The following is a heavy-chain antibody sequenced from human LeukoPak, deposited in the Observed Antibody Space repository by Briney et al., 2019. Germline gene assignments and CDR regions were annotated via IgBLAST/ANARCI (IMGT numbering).Heavy chain of an antibody. CDR3: ARGLYYYGSGDEGWFDP. D-gene: IGHD3-10*01. Sequence: ASVTVSCKASGYTFTSYAMNWVRQAPGQGLEWMGWINTNTGNPTYAQGFTGRFVFSLDTSVSTAYLQISSLKAEDTAVYYCARGLYYYGSGDEGWFDPWGQGTLVTVSS. V-gene: IGHV7-4-1*02. CDR2: INTNTGNP. J-gene: IGHJ5*02. CDR1: GYTFTSYA.